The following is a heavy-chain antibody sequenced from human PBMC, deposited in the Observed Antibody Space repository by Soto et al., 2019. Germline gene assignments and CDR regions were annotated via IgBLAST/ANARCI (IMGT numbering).Heavy chain of an antibody. D-gene: IGHD4-17*01. J-gene: IGHJ2*01. CDR3: ASRRGSDYAWYFDL. CDR1: GFTFSSYD. V-gene: IGHV3-13*01. CDR2: IATAGGT. Sequence: EVQLVESGGGLVQPGGSLRLSCAASGFTFSSYDMHWVRQGPGKGLEWVSGIATAGGTYYPDSVKGRFTIARENAKTAVYLQMNSLRAGDTAVYYCASRRGSDYAWYFDLWGRGTLVTVSS.